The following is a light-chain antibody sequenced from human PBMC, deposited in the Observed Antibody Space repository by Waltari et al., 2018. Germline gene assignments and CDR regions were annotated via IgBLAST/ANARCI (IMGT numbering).Light chain of an antibody. Sequence: EIVLTQSPGTLSLSVGERATVSCRASESVSRALAWYQQKPGQVPRPLIYGASTRATGIPDRFSGSGSGTDFSLTISRLEPDDFAVYYCQHYLRLPVTFGQGTTVEI. CDR1: ESVSRA. V-gene: IGKV3-20*01. CDR2: GAS. J-gene: IGKJ1*01. CDR3: QHYLRLPVT.